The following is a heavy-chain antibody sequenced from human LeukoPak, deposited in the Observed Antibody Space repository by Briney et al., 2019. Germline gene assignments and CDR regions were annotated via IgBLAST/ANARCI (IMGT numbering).Heavy chain of an antibody. CDR1: GYSISSGYF. D-gene: IGHD5-18*01. V-gene: IGHV4-38-2*02. J-gene: IGHJ5*02. CDR2: IYNSGST. Sequence: SETLSLTCTVSGYSISSGYFWGWIRQPPGKGLEWIGTIYNSGSTYYNASLESRVTISVDTSKNQFSLKLSSVTAADTAVYYCARGVPWIQLWFGSWFDPWGQGTLVTVSS. CDR3: ARGVPWIQLWFGSWFDP.